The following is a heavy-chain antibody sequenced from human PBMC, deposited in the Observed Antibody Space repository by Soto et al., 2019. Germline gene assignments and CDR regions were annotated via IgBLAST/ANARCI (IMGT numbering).Heavy chain of an antibody. D-gene: IGHD2-2*01. CDR1: GGSISSSSYY. Sequence: SETLSLTCTVSGGSISSSSYYWVWIRQPPGKGLEWIGSIYYSGSTYYNPSLKSRVTISVDTSKNQFSLKLSSVTAADTAVYYFARYHGYSNYFDYWGQGTLVTVSS. CDR3: ARYHGYSNYFDY. CDR2: IYYSGST. J-gene: IGHJ4*02. V-gene: IGHV4-39*01.